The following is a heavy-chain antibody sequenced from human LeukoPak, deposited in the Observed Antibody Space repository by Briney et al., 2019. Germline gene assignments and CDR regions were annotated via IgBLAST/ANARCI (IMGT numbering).Heavy chain of an antibody. D-gene: IGHD4-23*01. J-gene: IGHJ4*02. Sequence: GGSLRLSCAASGFTFSSYAMNWVRQAPGKGLGWVSAISGSGGSTYYADSVKGRFTISRDNSKNTLYLQMNSLRAEDTAVYYCAKPRSYYGGNFDYWGQGTLVTVSS. CDR2: ISGSGGST. CDR3: AKPRSYYGGNFDY. V-gene: IGHV3-23*01. CDR1: GFTFSSYA.